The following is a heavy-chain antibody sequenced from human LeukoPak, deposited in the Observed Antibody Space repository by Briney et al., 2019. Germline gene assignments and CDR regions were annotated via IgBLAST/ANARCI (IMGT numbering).Heavy chain of an antibody. Sequence: ASVKVSCKASGYTFTGYYMHWVRQAPGQGLEWMGWINPNSGGTNYAQKFQGRVTVTRDTSISTAYMELSRLRSDDTAVYYCARDRGYAVAGLRDYYYHYMDVWGKGTTVTVSS. D-gene: IGHD6-19*01. J-gene: IGHJ6*03. CDR3: ARDRGYAVAGLRDYYYHYMDV. V-gene: IGHV1-2*02. CDR2: INPNSGGT. CDR1: GYTFTGYY.